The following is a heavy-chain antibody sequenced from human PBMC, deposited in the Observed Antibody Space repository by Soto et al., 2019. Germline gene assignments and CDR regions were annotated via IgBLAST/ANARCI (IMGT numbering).Heavy chain of an antibody. CDR1: GFTFSSYS. J-gene: IGHJ4*02. D-gene: IGHD6-19*01. Sequence: EVQLVESGGGLVQPGGSLRLSCAASGFTFSSYSMNWVRQAPGKGLEWVSYISSSSSTIYYADSVKGRFTISRDNAKNSLYLKMNSLRDDDTAVYYCTRGKQWLVTWFDYWGQGTLVTVSS. V-gene: IGHV3-48*02. CDR3: TRGKQWLVTWFDY. CDR2: ISSSSSTI.